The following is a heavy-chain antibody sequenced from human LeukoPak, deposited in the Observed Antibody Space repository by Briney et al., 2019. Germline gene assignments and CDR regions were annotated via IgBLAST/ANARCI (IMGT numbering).Heavy chain of an antibody. Sequence: GGSLRLSCAASGFTFSSYWMSWVRQAPGKGLEWVANINEGGSEGYYVDSLKGRFTISRDNAKNSLYLQMNSLRAEDTAVYYCARAGFSTSRDFWGRGTLVTVSS. J-gene: IGHJ4*02. CDR2: INEGGSEG. CDR1: GFTFSSYW. CDR3: ARAGFSTSRDF. D-gene: IGHD2-2*01. V-gene: IGHV3-7*03.